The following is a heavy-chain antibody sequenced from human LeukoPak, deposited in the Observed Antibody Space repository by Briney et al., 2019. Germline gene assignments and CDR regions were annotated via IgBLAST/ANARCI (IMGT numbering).Heavy chain of an antibody. CDR3: ARDLRVRGVNYVGYFDY. J-gene: IGHJ4*02. D-gene: IGHD3-10*01. V-gene: IGHV4-59*01. Sequence: SETLSLTCTVSGGSISSYYWSWIRQPPGKGLEWIGYIYYSGSTNYNPSLKSRVTISVDTSKNQFSLKLSSVTAADTAVYYCARDLRVRGVNYVGYFDYWGQGTLVTVSS. CDR2: IYYSGST. CDR1: GGSISSYY.